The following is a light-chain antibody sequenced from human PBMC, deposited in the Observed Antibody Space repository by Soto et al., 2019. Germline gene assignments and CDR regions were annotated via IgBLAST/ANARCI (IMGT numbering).Light chain of an antibody. V-gene: IGKV4-1*01. CDR3: QQRNKWPPIT. Sequence: DIVMTQSPDSLAVSLGERATINCKSSQTVLSSSNKKNYLAWYQQKPGHPPKLLISWASTRESGVPDRFSGSGSGTDFTLTISSLEPEDVGVYYCQQRNKWPPITFGQGTRLEIK. CDR2: WAS. CDR1: QTVLSSSNKKNY. J-gene: IGKJ5*01.